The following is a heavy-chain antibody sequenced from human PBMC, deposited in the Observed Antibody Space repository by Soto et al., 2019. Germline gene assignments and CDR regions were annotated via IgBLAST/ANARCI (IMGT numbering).Heavy chain of an antibody. Sequence: VGSLRLSCAASGFTSSSYSMNWVRQAPGKGLEWVSSISSSSSYIYYADSVKGRFTISRDNAKNSLYLQMNSLRAEDTAVYYCARDIYSSSSNYYYGMDAWGQGTTVTVSS. CDR3: ARDIYSSSSNYYYGMDA. J-gene: IGHJ6*02. V-gene: IGHV3-21*01. CDR2: ISSSSSYI. D-gene: IGHD6-6*01. CDR1: GFTSSSYS.